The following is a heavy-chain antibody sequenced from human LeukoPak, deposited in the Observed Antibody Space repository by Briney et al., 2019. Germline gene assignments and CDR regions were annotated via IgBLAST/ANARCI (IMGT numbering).Heavy chain of an antibody. D-gene: IGHD3-10*01. V-gene: IGHV3-21*01. CDR3: ARNPRGAGTTIDF. CDR1: GFTFTSYS. CDR2: ISTTSTYI. Sequence: NPGGSLRLSCVASGFTFTSYSITWVRQAPGRGLEWVSFISTTSTYIYYADSVRGRFTISRDNARNSVYLEMNSLRAEDTALYFCARNPRGAGTTIDFWGQGTLVTVSS. J-gene: IGHJ4*02.